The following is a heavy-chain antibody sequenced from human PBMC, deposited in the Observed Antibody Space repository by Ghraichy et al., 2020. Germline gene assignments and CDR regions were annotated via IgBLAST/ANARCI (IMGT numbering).Heavy chain of an antibody. V-gene: IGHV4-4*02. CDR3: ARANPYYYDSSGYPYFDY. CDR1: GGSISSSNW. Sequence: GTLSLTCAVSGGSISSSNWWSWVRQPPGKGLEWIGEIYHSGSTNYNPSLKSRVTISVDKSKNQFSLKLSSVTAADTAVYYCARANPYYYDSSGYPYFDYWGQGTLVTVSS. J-gene: IGHJ4*02. D-gene: IGHD3-22*01. CDR2: IYHSGST.